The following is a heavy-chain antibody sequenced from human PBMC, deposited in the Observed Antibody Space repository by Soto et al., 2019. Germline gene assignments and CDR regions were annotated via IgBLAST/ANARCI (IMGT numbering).Heavy chain of an antibody. V-gene: IGHV4-31*03. CDR1: GRSISSGGYY. CDR2: IYYSGNT. J-gene: IGHJ3*02. Sequence: TLSLTCTVSGRSISSGGYYWSWIRQHPGKGLEWTGYIYYSGNTCYNPSLKSRVTISVDTSKNQFSLRLSSVTAADTAVYYCARAVTIFCAFDIWGQGTMVTVSS. CDR3: ARAVTIFCAFDI. D-gene: IGHD3-3*01.